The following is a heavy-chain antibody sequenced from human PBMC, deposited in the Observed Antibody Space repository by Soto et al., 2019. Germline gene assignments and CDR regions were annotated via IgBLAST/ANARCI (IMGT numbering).Heavy chain of an antibody. CDR3: VRDGPITGTIDY. D-gene: IGHD1-7*01. CDR1: GGSISSGGYY. Sequence: SETLSLTCTVSGGSISSGGYYWSWIRQHPGKGLEWIGYIYYSGSTYYNPSLKSRVTISVDTSKNQFSLKLSSVTAADTAVYYCVRDGPITGTIDYWGQGTLVTVSS. V-gene: IGHV4-31*03. J-gene: IGHJ4*02. CDR2: IYYSGST.